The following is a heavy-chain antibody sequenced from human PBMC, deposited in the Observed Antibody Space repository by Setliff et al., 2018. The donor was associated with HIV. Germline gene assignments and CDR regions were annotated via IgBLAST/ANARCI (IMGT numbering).Heavy chain of an antibody. CDR1: GVTFSSEA. D-gene: IGHD3-9*01. CDR3: AREKSPVLEYCDWLKPLHVFDV. Sequence: SVKVSCKVSGVTFSSEAISWVRQAPGQGLEWMGGVIPLLDAANYAQTFQDRITITADEATSTAYMELSSLRSADTPVYYCAREKSPVLEYCDWLKPLHVFDVWGQGTVVTV. CDR2: VIPLLDAA. J-gene: IGHJ3*01. V-gene: IGHV1-69*13.